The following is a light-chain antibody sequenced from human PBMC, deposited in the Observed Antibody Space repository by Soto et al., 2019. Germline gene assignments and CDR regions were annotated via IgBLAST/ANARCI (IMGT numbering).Light chain of an antibody. CDR3: QQSYSTPPWT. V-gene: IGKV1-39*01. J-gene: IGKJ1*01. Sequence: DIQMTQSPSSLSSSVGDRVTITCGASQSISSYLIWYQQKPGKAPKLLIYAASSLQSGVPSRFGGSGSGTDFTLTISSLQPEDFATYYCQQSYSTPPWTFGQGTKVDIK. CDR2: AAS. CDR1: QSISSY.